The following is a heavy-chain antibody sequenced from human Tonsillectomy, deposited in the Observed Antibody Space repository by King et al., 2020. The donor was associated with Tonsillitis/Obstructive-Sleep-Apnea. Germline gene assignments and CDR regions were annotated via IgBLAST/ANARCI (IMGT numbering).Heavy chain of an antibody. D-gene: IGHD6-13*01. CDR3: AIEGVYSSTNYFDD. CDR1: GGSISSSTYY. J-gene: IGHJ4*02. V-gene: IGHV4-39*02. Sequence: QLQESGPGMVKPSEILSLTSTVSGGSISSSTYYWGWIRQPPGKGLEWIGSIYYSGSTYYNPSLKSRVTISVDTSKNQFSLKLRSVTAADTAVYYCAIEGVYSSTNYFDDWGQGTLVTVSS. CDR2: IYYSGST.